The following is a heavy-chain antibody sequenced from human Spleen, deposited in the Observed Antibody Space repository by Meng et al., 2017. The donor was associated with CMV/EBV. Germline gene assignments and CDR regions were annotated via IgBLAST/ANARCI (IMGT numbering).Heavy chain of an antibody. CDR3: ARDRSSSWTFDGMDV. Sequence: GESLKISCAASGFTFSSYSMNWVRQAPGKGLEWVSSISSSSSYIYYADSVKGRFTISRDNAKNSLYLQMNSLRAEDTAVYYCARDRSSSWTFDGMDVWGQGTTVTVSS. V-gene: IGHV3-21*01. CDR2: ISSSSSYI. J-gene: IGHJ6*02. CDR1: GFTFSSYS. D-gene: IGHD6-13*01.